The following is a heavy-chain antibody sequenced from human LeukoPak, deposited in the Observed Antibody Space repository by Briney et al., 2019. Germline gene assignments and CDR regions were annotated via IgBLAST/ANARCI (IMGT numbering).Heavy chain of an antibody. Sequence: PGGSLRLSCAASGFDFGAYEMNWVRQAPGKGLEWVAYFAGSDTTTYYADSVKGRFIISRDNARNSLYLQMSSLRAEDAALYYCTTLGYHLDSWGQGTLVTVSS. J-gene: IGHJ4*02. D-gene: IGHD3-22*01. V-gene: IGHV3-48*03. CDR1: GFDFGAYE. CDR3: TTLGYHLDS. CDR2: FAGSDTTT.